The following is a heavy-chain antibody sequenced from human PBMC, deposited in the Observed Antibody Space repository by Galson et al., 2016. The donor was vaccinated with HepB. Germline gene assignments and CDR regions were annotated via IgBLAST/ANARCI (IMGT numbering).Heavy chain of an antibody. J-gene: IGHJ5*01. CDR2: INAGSGNT. CDR3: ASANDFWSGYRDAGTSRWFDS. Sequence: SVKVSCKASGYPFTKFAMHWVRQAPGQRLEWMGWINAGSGNTKYSQKIQGRVTITRDTSASTAYMELSSLRSEDTAVYYCASANDFWSGYRDAGTSRWFDSWGQGTLVTVSS. V-gene: IGHV1-3*01. CDR1: GYPFTKFA. D-gene: IGHD3-3*01.